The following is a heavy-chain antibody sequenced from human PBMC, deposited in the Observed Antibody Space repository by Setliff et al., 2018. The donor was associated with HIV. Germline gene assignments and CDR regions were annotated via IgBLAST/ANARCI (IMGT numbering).Heavy chain of an antibody. D-gene: IGHD2-15*01. CDR1: GYTFTSYG. V-gene: IGHV1-69*06. J-gene: IGHJ5*02. CDR3: ARDIGITTSGKGWLEP. Sequence: KVSCKASGYTFTSYGISWVRQATGQGLEWMGWIIPIFGTANYAQKFQGRVTITADRVTSTAYMELSSLTSDDTAVYYCARDIGITTSGKGWLEPWGQGTQVTVSS. CDR2: IIPIFGTA.